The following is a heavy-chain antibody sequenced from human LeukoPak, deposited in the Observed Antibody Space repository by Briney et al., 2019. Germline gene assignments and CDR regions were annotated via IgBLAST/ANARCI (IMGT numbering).Heavy chain of an antibody. CDR1: GYTFTSFD. J-gene: IGHJ5*02. CDR2: MNPNSGNT. CDR3: ARVTIFGVVIAWFDP. Sequence: ASVKVSCKASGYTFTSFDINWVRQATGQGLEWMGWMNPNSGNTGYAQKFQGRVTMTRNTSISTAYMELSRLRSDDTAVYYCARVTIFGVVIAWFDPWGQGTLVTVSS. D-gene: IGHD3-3*01. V-gene: IGHV1-8*01.